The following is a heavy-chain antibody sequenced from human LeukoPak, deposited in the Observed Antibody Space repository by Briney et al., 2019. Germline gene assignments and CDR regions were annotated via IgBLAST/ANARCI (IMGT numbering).Heavy chain of an antibody. V-gene: IGHV4-59*08. Sequence: PSETLSLTCTVPGGSISSYYWSWIRQPPGKGLEWIGYIYYSGSTNYNPSLKSRVTISVDTSKNQFSLKLSSVTAADTAVYYCARSGVRSPYFDYWGQGTLVTVSS. D-gene: IGHD3-3*01. CDR3: ARSGVRSPYFDY. CDR1: GGSISSYY. J-gene: IGHJ4*02. CDR2: IYYSGST.